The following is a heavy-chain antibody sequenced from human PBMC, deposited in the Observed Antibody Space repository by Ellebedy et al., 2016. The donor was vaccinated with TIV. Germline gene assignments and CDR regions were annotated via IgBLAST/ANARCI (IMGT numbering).Heavy chain of an antibody. D-gene: IGHD6-13*01. CDR2: ISSTSDYI. CDR1: QFPFNTYA. Sequence: GESLKISCVASQFPFNTYAMGWVRLAPGRGLEWVSYISSTSDYIYYTDSVKGRFTISRENAKGSLYLQLNSLRAEDTAVYFCARGVAASGFFDSWGQGTRVTVSS. V-gene: IGHV3-21*01. CDR3: ARGVAASGFFDS. J-gene: IGHJ4*02.